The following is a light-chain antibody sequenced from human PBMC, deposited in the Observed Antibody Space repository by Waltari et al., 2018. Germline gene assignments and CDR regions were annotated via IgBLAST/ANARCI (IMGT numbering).Light chain of an antibody. Sequence: EIVLTQSPGTLSLSPRERATLSCWASQSVGRSLAWYQQKRGQAPRLLIYGASTRATGIPDRFSGSGSGTDFSLTISRLEPEDFAVYYCQHYVKLPVTFGQGTKVEIK. V-gene: IGKV3-20*01. CDR1: QSVGRS. CDR2: GAS. J-gene: IGKJ1*01. CDR3: QHYVKLPVT.